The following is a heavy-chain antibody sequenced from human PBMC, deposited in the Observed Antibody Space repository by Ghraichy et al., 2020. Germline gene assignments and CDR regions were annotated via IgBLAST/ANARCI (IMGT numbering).Heavy chain of an antibody. V-gene: IGHV4-39*01. D-gene: IGHD3-10*01. CDR1: RGSISSSSYY. CDR2: IYYRGST. CDR3: ARHEGGVYYGSGSYYLYYYYYMDV. Sequence: SETLSLTCTVSRGSISSSSYYWGWIRQPPGKGLEWIGSIYYRGSTYYNPSLKSRATISVDTSKNQFSLKLSSVTAADTAVYYCARHEGGVYYGSGSYYLYYYYYMDVWGKGTTVTVSS. J-gene: IGHJ6*03.